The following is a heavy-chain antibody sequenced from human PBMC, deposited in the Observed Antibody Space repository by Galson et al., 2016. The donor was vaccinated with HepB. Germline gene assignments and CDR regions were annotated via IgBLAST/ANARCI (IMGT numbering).Heavy chain of an antibody. CDR3: AREVGQYSGYSHYYDYYMDV. CDR1: GGSISSYY. J-gene: IGHJ6*03. CDR2: MYYRAST. Sequence: SETLSLTCSVSGGSISSYYWSWIRQPPGKGLEWIGYMYYRASTNYNPSLKSRVTMSVDTSKNQFSLNLTSVTAADPAVYYCAREVGQYSGYSHYYDYYMDVWGRGTTVTVSS. V-gene: IGHV4-59*01. D-gene: IGHD5-12*01.